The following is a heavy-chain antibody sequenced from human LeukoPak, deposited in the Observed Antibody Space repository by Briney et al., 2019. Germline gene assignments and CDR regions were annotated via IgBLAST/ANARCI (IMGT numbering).Heavy chain of an antibody. Sequence: ASVRVSCKASGYTFTDYYMHWVRQAPGEGLEWMGWINPNSGGTSYAQEFQGRVTMTRDTSTRTAYMELSSLRSDDTAVYYCARVRGGNNYHFDYWGQGTLVTVSS. J-gene: IGHJ4*02. CDR2: INPNSGGT. V-gene: IGHV1-2*02. D-gene: IGHD1-26*01. CDR3: ARVRGGNNYHFDY. CDR1: GYTFTDYY.